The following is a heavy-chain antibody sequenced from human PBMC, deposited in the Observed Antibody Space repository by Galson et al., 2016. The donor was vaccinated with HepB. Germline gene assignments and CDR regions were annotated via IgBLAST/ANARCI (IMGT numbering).Heavy chain of an antibody. Sequence: SLRLSCAASGFSISGYAMHWVRQAPGKGLGWVAFMSHDENNEQYPDSVKGRFAISRDNPNMLYLQMNNLRIEDAAVYDCTRVGFGVILGDAFDIWGRGTMVTVSS. D-gene: IGHD3-3*01. J-gene: IGHJ3*02. CDR2: MSHDENNE. CDR3: TRVGFGVILGDAFDI. CDR1: GFSISGYA. V-gene: IGHV3-30*09.